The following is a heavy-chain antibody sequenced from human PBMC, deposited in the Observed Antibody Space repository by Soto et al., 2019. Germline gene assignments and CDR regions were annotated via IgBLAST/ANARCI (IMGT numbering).Heavy chain of an antibody. D-gene: IGHD2-15*01. CDR2: MNPNSGNT. CDR3: ATGRYCSGGSCYSTNWFDP. CDR1: GYTFTSYD. V-gene: IGHV1-8*01. J-gene: IGHJ5*02. Sequence: ASVKVSCKASGYTFTSYDINWVRQATGQGLEWMGWMNPNSGNTGYAQKFQGRVTMTRNTSISTAYMELSSLRSEDTAVYYCATGRYCSGGSCYSTNWFDPWGQGTLVTVSS.